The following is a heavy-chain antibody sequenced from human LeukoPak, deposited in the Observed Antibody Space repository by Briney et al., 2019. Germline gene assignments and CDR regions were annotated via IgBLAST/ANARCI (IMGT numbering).Heavy chain of an antibody. CDR2: ISAYNGNT. D-gene: IGHD3-22*01. Sequence: ASVKVSCKASGYTFTSYGISWVRQAPGQGLEWMGWISAYNGNTNYAQKLQGRVTMTTDTSTSTAYMELRSPRSDDTAVYHCARSLYDSSGPQLDYWGQGTLVTVSS. V-gene: IGHV1-18*01. CDR3: ARSLYDSSGPQLDY. CDR1: GYTFTSYG. J-gene: IGHJ4*02.